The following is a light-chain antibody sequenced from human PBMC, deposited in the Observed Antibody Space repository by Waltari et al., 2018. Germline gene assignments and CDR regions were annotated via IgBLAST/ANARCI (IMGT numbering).Light chain of an antibody. J-gene: IGLJ3*02. Sequence: QSVLTQPPSVSEAPRQRVTISCSGRSSKLGHTSLNWYQQPPGKAPKLLIYYNDLLPSGVSDRFSGSKSGTSASLAISGLQSEDEADYYCAAWDDSLNGPVFGGGTKLTVV. CDR1: SSKLGHTS. CDR3: AAWDDSLNGPV. V-gene: IGLV1-36*01. CDR2: YND.